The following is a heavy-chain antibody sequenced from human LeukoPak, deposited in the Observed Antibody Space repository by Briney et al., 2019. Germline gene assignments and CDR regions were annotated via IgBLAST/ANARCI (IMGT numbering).Heavy chain of an antibody. Sequence: SETLSLTCAVSGGSFSGYYWSWIRQPPGKGLEWIGEINHSGSTNYNPSLKSRVTISVDTSKNQFSLKLSSVTAADTAVYYCARGYQLPHYYGMDVWGKGTTVTVSS. J-gene: IGHJ6*04. CDR3: ARGYQLPHYYGMDV. CDR2: INHSGST. V-gene: IGHV4-34*01. CDR1: GGSFSGYY. D-gene: IGHD2-2*01.